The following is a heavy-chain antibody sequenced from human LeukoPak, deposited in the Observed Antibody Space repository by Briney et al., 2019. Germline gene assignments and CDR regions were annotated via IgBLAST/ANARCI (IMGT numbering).Heavy chain of an antibody. CDR3: ARDKGTVTPRGYYYYMDV. CDR1: GFTFSNYA. J-gene: IGHJ6*03. D-gene: IGHD4-11*01. Sequence: GGSLRLFCAASGFTFSNYAMHWVRQAPGKGLEWVAKIKQDGSEKYYVDSVKGRFTISRDNAKSSLYLQMHSLRAEDTAVYYCARDKGTVTPRGYYYYMDVWGKGTTVTVSS. CDR2: IKQDGSEK. V-gene: IGHV3-7*01.